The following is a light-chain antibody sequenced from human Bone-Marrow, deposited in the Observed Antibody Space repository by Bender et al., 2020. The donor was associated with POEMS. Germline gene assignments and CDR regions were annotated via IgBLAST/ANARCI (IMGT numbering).Light chain of an antibody. J-gene: IGLJ3*02. Sequence: QSALTQPASVSGSPGQSVTISCSGTSSDVGGYNYVSWYQQHPGKAPKLIIYDVRNRPSAISNRFSGSKSGNTASLTISGLQTEDEADYYCSSCTSTTTVMFGGGTKLTVL. V-gene: IGLV2-14*03. CDR2: DVR. CDR3: SSCTSTTTVM. CDR1: SSDVGGYNY.